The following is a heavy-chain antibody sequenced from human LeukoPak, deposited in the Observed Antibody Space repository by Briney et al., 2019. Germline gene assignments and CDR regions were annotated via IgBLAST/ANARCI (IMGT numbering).Heavy chain of an antibody. V-gene: IGHV4-59*01. D-gene: IGHD6-19*01. CDR2: IYYSGST. Sequence: SETLSLTCTISGGSMSSYYWSWIRQPPGKRLEWIGYIYYSGSTYYNPSLKSRVTISADTSRNQFSLRLSSATAADTAVYYCARRISVAGVFDSWGQGTLVTVSS. CDR3: ARRISVAGVFDS. CDR1: GGSMSSYY. J-gene: IGHJ4*02.